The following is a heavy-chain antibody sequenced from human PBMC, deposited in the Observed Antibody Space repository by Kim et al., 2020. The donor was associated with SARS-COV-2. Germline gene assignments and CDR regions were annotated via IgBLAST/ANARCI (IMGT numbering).Heavy chain of an antibody. CDR2: IYYSGST. CDR1: GGSISSSSYY. V-gene: IGHV4-39*01. Sequence: SETLSLTCTVSGGSISSSSYYWGWIRQPPGKGLEWIGSIYYSGSTYYNPSLKSRVTISVDTSKNQFSLKLSSVTAADTAVYYCARRVGANAATKGLDYWGQGTLVTVSS. CDR3: ARRVGANAATKGLDY. D-gene: IGHD1-26*01. J-gene: IGHJ4*02.